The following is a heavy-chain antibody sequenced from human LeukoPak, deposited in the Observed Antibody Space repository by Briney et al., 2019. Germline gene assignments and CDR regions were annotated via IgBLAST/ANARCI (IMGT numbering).Heavy chain of an antibody. Sequence: PSENLSLTATVSAGSISSFYWSWLPQRPGKGLVWMVYLYKSGSTNNNASLKSRVTISVDTSKNQFSLKLSSVTAADTAVYYCARARATAMVTGYYYGMDVWGQGTTVTVSS. D-gene: IGHD5-18*01. CDR3: ARARATAMVTGYYYGMDV. J-gene: IGHJ6*02. CDR2: LYKSGST. CDR1: AGSISSFY. V-gene: IGHV4-59*01.